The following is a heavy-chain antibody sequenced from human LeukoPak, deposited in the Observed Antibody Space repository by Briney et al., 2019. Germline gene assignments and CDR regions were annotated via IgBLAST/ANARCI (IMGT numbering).Heavy chain of an antibody. V-gene: IGHV3-23*01. CDR1: GFTFSSYA. CDR3: ATMSTRVGATKAY. Sequence: AGGSLRLSCAASGFTFSSYAMSWVRQAPGKGLEWVSAISGSGGSTYYADSVKGRFTISRDNSKNTLYLQMNSLRAEDTAVYYCATMSTRVGATKAYWGQGTLVTVSS. CDR2: ISGSGGST. D-gene: IGHD1-26*01. J-gene: IGHJ4*02.